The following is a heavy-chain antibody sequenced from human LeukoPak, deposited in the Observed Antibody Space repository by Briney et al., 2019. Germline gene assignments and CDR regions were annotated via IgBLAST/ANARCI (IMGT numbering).Heavy chain of an antibody. J-gene: IGHJ5*02. D-gene: IGHD2-2*01. Sequence: PSETLSLTCTVSGGAISSSSYDWGWIRQPPGKGLEWIGSIYYSARTYYNPSLNSRVTISVDTSKNHFSRKLSSVTAADTAVYYCARNGRGDIVVVPAAMLTPLRGPYNWFDPWGQGTLVTVSS. V-gene: IGHV4-39*01. CDR3: ARNGRGDIVVVPAAMLTPLRGPYNWFDP. CDR1: GGAISSSSYD. CDR2: IYYSART.